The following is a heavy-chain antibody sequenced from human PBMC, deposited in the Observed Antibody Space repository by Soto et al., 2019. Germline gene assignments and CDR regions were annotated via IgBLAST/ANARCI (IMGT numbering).Heavy chain of an antibody. Sequence: PGGSLRLSCAASGFTFSSYAMSWVRQAPGKGLEWVSAISGSGGSTYYADSVKGRFTISRDNSKNTLYLQMNSLRAEDTAVYYCAKDLDDYIWGKDWYFDLWGRGTLVTVSS. CDR2: ISGSGGST. D-gene: IGHD3-16*01. V-gene: IGHV3-23*01. CDR3: AKDLDDYIWGKDWYFDL. CDR1: GFTFSSYA. J-gene: IGHJ2*01.